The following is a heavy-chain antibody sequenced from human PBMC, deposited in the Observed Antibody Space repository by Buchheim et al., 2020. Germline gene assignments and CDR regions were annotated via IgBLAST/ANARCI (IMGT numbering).Heavy chain of an antibody. Sequence: QVQLQESGPGLVKPSQTLSLTCTVSGASIKSDDWTWIRQPPGKGLEWVGYISYTGTAHYNPSPKSRVTISMDTSKNRFSLELSSVTAADTAVYYCARAFGAGYDYWGQGT. CDR3: ARAFGAGYDY. D-gene: IGHD3-16*01. V-gene: IGHV4-30-4*01. J-gene: IGHJ4*02. CDR2: ISYTGTA. CDR1: GASIKSDD.